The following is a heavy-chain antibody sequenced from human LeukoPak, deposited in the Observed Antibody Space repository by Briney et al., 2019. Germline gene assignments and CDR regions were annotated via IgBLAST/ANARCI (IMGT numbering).Heavy chain of an antibody. CDR1: GFTFSSYA. V-gene: IGHV3-23*01. CDR2: ISGSGGST. CDR3: ASENIVGTSGALFDY. D-gene: IGHD5-12*01. Sequence: GGSLRLSCAASGFTFSSYAMSWVRQAPGKGLEWVSAISGSGGSTYYADSVKGRFTISRDNSKNSLYLQMNSLRVEDTAVYYCASENIVGTSGALFDYWGQGTLVTVSS. J-gene: IGHJ4*02.